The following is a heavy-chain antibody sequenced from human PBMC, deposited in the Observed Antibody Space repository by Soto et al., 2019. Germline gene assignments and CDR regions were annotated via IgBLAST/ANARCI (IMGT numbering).Heavy chain of an antibody. CDR1: GGTFSSYA. D-gene: IGHD5-18*01. Sequence: SVKVSCKASGGTFSSYAISWVRQAPGQGLEWMGGIIPIFGTANYAQKFQGRVTITADESTSTAYMELSSLRSEDTAVYYCARGVRVVGYSYGPYDAFDIWGQGTMVTVPS. CDR3: ARGVRVVGYSYGPYDAFDI. V-gene: IGHV1-69*13. J-gene: IGHJ3*02. CDR2: IIPIFGTA.